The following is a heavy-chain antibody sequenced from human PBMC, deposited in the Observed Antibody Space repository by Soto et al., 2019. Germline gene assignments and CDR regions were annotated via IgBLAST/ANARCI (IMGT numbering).Heavy chain of an antibody. CDR1: GGTFSSYA. CDR2: IIPIFGTA. J-gene: IGHJ3*02. Sequence: ASVKVSCKASGGTFSSYAISWVRQAPGQGLEWMGGIIPIFGTANYAQKFQGRVTITADESTSTAYMELSSLRSEDTAVYYCASLYSYGRTDAFDIWGRGTMVTISS. D-gene: IGHD5-18*01. CDR3: ASLYSYGRTDAFDI. V-gene: IGHV1-69*13.